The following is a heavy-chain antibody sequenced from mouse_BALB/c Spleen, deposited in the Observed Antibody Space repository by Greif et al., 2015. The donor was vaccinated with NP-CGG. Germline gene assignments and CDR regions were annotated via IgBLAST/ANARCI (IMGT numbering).Heavy chain of an antibody. Sequence: EVQLQQSGAEVVKPGASVKLSCTASGFNIKDTYMTWVKQRPEQGLEWIGRIVPANDNTKYDPKFQGKATITADTSSDTAYLQLSSPTSEDTAVYYCATYYYGSSGFAYWGQGTLVTVSA. CDR3: ATYYYGSSGFAY. CDR2: IVPANDNT. V-gene: IGHV14-3*02. J-gene: IGHJ3*01. D-gene: IGHD1-1*01. CDR1: GFNIKDTY.